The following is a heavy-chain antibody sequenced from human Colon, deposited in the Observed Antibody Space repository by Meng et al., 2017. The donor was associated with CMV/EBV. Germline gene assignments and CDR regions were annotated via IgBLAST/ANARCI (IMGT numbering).Heavy chain of an antibody. V-gene: IGHV1-69*05. Sequence: SVNVSFKASGGAFSSYAISWVRLAPGQGLAWMGGIIPVFGTANYAQSFQGRVTITTDESTSTTYMELSSLRSEDTAVYYCARTSRASALLGVYHGMDVWGQGTTVTVSS. D-gene: IGHD2-8*01. J-gene: IGHJ6*02. CDR3: ARTSRASALLGVYHGMDV. CDR1: GGAFSSYA. CDR2: IIPVFGTA.